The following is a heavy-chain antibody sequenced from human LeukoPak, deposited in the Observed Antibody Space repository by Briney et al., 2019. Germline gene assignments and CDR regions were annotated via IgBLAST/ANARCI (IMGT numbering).Heavy chain of an antibody. Sequence: PGGSLRLSCAASGFTFSSTWMNWVRQGPGKGLEWVSRITSDGSSTIYADSVKGRFTISRDNAKSTVYLRMNSLRAEDTAVYFCARDRYYIFDYWGQGAPVTVSS. J-gene: IGHJ4*02. V-gene: IGHV3-74*01. CDR3: ARDRYYIFDY. CDR2: ITSDGSST. D-gene: IGHD3-10*01. CDR1: GFTFSSTW.